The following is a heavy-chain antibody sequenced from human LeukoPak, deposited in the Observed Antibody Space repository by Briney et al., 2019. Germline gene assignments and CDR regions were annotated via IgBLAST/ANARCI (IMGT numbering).Heavy chain of an antibody. V-gene: IGHV1-18*01. CDR1: GYTFTSYD. CDR2: ISAYNGNT. CDR3: ARDRNWGIAAAGPDY. D-gene: IGHD6-13*01. J-gene: IGHJ4*02. Sequence: LGASVKVSCKASGYTFTSYDINWVRQATGQGLEWMGWISAYNGNTNYAQKLQGRVTMTTDTSTSTAYMELRSLRSDDTAVYYCARDRNWGIAAAGPDYWGQGTLVTVSS.